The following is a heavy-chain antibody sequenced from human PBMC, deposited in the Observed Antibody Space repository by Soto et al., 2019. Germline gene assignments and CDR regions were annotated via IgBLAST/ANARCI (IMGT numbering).Heavy chain of an antibody. CDR2: INPNSGDT. CDR1: GYTFTGYY. D-gene: IGHD1-26*01. Sequence: APVKVSCKASGYTFTGYYVHWVRQAPGQGLEWMGWINPNSGDTYLAQRFQGRVTMNRDTSIGTAYMELRGLTSDDTAEYYCAKGGAIVAAGTRVYLYNAMDVWGQGTTVTVSS. V-gene: IGHV1-2*02. CDR3: AKGGAIVAAGTRVYLYNAMDV. J-gene: IGHJ6*02.